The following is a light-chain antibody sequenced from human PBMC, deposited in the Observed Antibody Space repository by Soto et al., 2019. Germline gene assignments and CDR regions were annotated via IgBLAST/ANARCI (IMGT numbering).Light chain of an antibody. CDR1: SSDVCGYNY. V-gene: IGLV2-14*01. Sequence: QSALTQPASVSGSPGQSITISCTGTSSDVCGYNYVSWYQQHPGKAPKLIIYDVSNRPSGVSNRFSGSKSGNTASLTISGLQAEDEADYYCSSYTSSRTYVFGTGTKVTVL. J-gene: IGLJ1*01. CDR2: DVS. CDR3: SSYTSSRTYV.